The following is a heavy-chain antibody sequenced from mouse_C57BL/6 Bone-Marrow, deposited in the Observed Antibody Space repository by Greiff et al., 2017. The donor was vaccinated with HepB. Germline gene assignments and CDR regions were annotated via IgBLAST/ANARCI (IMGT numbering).Heavy chain of an antibody. D-gene: IGHD1-1*01. V-gene: IGHV1-69*01. CDR1: GYTFTSYW. Sequence: QVQLKQPGAELVMPGASVKLSCKASGYTFTSYWMHWVKQRPGQGLEWIGEIDPSDSYTNYNQKFKGKSTLTVDKSSSTAYMQLSSLTSEDSAVYYCARRTVVAPDYWGQGTTLTVSS. J-gene: IGHJ2*01. CDR3: ARRTVVAPDY. CDR2: IDPSDSYT.